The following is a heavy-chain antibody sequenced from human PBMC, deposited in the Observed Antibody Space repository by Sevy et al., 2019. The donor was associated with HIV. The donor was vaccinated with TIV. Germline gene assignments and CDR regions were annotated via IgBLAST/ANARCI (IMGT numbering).Heavy chain of an antibody. J-gene: IGHJ4*02. D-gene: IGHD3-10*01. CDR2: ISGNSNFI. CDR1: GFTFSTYI. V-gene: IGHV3-21*01. Sequence: GGSLRLSCVASGFTFSTYIMNWVRQAPGQGLEWVSSISGNSNFIYYREAVKGRFTISRDNAKNSLYLQMNSLRAEDTAMYYCASDRIRGFDFWGQGILVTVSS. CDR3: ASDRIRGFDF.